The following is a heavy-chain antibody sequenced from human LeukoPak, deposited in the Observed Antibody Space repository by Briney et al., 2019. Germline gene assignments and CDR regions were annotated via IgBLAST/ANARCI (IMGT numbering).Heavy chain of an antibody. CDR2: IYYSGST. V-gene: IGHV4-61*08. CDR1: GVSIKYAGYY. D-gene: IGHD2-15*01. Sequence: SETLSLTCSVSGVSIKYAGYYWAWIRQPPGKGLEWIGYIYYSGSTNYNPSLKSRVTISVDTSKNQFSLKLSSVTAADTAVYYCARILGYCSGGSCYQFDYWGQGTLVTVSS. CDR3: ARILGYCSGGSCYQFDY. J-gene: IGHJ4*02.